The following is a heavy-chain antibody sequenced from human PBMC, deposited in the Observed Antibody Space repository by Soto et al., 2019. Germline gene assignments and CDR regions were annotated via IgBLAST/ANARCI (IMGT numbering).Heavy chain of an antibody. CDR2: IYYSGST. J-gene: IGHJ5*02. D-gene: IGHD6-13*01. CDR1: GGSISGYY. Sequence: SETLSLTCTVSGGSISGYYWSWIRQPPGKGLEWIGYIYYSGSTNYNPSIKSRVTISVDTSKNQFSLKLSSVTAADTAVYYCARIGGIAGAPSRLFDPWGQGTLVTVSS. V-gene: IGHV4-59*01. CDR3: ARIGGIAGAPSRLFDP.